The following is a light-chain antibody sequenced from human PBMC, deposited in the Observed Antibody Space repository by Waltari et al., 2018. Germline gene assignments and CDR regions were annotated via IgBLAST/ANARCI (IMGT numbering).Light chain of an antibody. V-gene: IGLV2-14*03. CDR3: SSYTASPPHVV. CDR2: DVF. CDR1: SSDVGGFNF. Sequence: QSALTQPASVSGSPGQSISISCTGISSDVGGFNFVSWYQQHPGKAPKLIIYDVFNGASGVSTRFSGSKSDNAASLAISGLQAEDEAVYYCSSYTASPPHVVFGGGTKVTVL. J-gene: IGLJ2*01.